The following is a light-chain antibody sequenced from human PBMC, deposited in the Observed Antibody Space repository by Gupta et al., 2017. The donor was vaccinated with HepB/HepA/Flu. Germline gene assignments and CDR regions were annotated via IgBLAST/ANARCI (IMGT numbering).Light chain of an antibody. CDR3: VEWDDSLSGDV. CDR1: SSNIGKDN. V-gene: IGLV1-47*02. CDR2: NDN. J-gene: IGLJ2*01. Sequence: QPLLPHPPSPSGTPGQRVTISCSGSSSNIGKDNAYWYQQLPGTAPKLLFYNDNQRPSGVPDRFSGSTSGTKATLAITGLRAEEEADDYCVEWDDSLSGDVFGAGTKLTVL.